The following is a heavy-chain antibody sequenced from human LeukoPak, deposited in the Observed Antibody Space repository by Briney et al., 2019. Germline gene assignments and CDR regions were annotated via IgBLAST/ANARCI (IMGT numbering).Heavy chain of an antibody. CDR3: ARALTPFLATIIDY. CDR1: GFTFSSYA. CDR2: ISYDGSNK. J-gene: IGHJ4*02. V-gene: IGHV3-30*04. Sequence: PGGSLRLSCAASGFTFSSYAMHWVRQAPGKGLEWVAVISYDGSNKYYADSVKGRFTISRDNSKNTLYLQMNSLRAEDTAVYYCARALTPFLATIIDYWGQGTLVTVSS. D-gene: IGHD5-12*01.